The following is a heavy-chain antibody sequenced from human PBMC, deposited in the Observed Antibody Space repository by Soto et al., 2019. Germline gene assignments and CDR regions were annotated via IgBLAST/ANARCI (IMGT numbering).Heavy chain of an antibody. Sequence: QVQLVESGGGVVQPGRSLRLSCAASGFTFSSYCMHWVRQAPGKGLAWVAVIWYDGSNKYYADSVKGRFTIYRDNSKNTLYLQMNGLRAEDTAVYYCARYCGYCSSTSCYEFDYWGQGTLVTVSS. CDR2: IWYDGSNK. CDR3: ARYCGYCSSTSCYEFDY. CDR1: GFTFSSYC. D-gene: IGHD2-2*01. V-gene: IGHV3-33*01. J-gene: IGHJ4*02.